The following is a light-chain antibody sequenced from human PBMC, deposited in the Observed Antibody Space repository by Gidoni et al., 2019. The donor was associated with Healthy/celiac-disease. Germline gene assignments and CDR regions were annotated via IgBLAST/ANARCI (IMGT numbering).Light chain of an antibody. CDR2: AAS. J-gene: IGKJ5*01. Sequence: DIQMTQSPSSLSASVGDRVTITCRASQGISNYLAWYQQTPGKVPKLMIYAASTLQSGVPSRCSGSGSGKDFTLTIRSLQPEDVATYYCQKYNSAPLFGQGTRLEIK. CDR1: QGISNY. V-gene: IGKV1-27*01. CDR3: QKYNSAPL.